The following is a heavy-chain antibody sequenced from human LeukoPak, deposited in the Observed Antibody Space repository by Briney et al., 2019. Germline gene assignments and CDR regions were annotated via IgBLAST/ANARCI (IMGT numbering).Heavy chain of an antibody. D-gene: IGHD3-10*01. CDR3: ARVRAFRRVRYPVYYFDY. Sequence: SETLSLTCTVSGYSISSGYYWGWIRPPPGKGLEWIGIMYHSGSTYHNPSLKSRVTISVDTSKNQFSLKLSSVTAADTAVYYCARVRAFRRVRYPVYYFDYWGQGTLVTVSS. CDR2: MYHSGST. CDR1: GYSISSGYY. V-gene: IGHV4-38-2*02. J-gene: IGHJ4*02.